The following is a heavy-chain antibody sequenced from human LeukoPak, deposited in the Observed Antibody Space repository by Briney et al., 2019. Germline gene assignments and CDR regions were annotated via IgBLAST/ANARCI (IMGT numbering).Heavy chain of an antibody. J-gene: IGHJ4*02. CDR2: INAGNGNT. Sequence: ASVKVSCKASGYTFINFAINWGRQAPGQRPEWMGWINAGNGNTKYSQKFQGRLTITRDTSASAAYMELSSLTSEDTAVYYCARGPRAAADDYWGQGTLVTVSS. V-gene: IGHV1-3*01. D-gene: IGHD6-13*01. CDR1: GYTFINFA. CDR3: ARGPRAAADDY.